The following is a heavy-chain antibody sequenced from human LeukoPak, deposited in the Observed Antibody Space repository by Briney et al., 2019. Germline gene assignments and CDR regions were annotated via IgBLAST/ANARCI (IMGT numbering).Heavy chain of an antibody. V-gene: IGHV1-69*04. CDR3: ARIGPLRYYDSSGYYALDY. D-gene: IGHD3-22*01. Sequence: SVKVSCKASGGTFSSYAISWVRQAPGQGLEWMGRIIPILGIANYAQKFQGRVTITADKSTSTAYMELGSLRSEDTAVYYCARIGPLRYYDSSGYYALDYWGQGTLVTVSS. J-gene: IGHJ4*02. CDR2: IIPILGIA. CDR1: GGTFSSYA.